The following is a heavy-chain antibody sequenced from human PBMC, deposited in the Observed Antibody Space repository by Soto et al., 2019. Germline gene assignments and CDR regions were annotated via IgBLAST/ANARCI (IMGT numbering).Heavy chain of an antibody. CDR2: ILYRGTT. V-gene: IGHV4-30-4*01. Sequence: QVQLQESGPGLEKPSETLSLTCTVSGGSINSGDHFWSWIRQPPGKGLECIGYILYRGTTYYNPSLESRVTISVATSKNQFYLKLTSVPAADTAVYYCARGRGYGYGIDYWGQGTLVTVSS. CDR3: ARGRGYGYGIDY. J-gene: IGHJ4*02. D-gene: IGHD5-18*01. CDR1: GGSINSGDHF.